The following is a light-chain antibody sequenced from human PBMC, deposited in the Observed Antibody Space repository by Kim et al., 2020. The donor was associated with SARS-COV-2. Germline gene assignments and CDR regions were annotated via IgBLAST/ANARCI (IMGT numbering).Light chain of an antibody. CDR2: DAS. CDR1: QDIGSDF. Sequence: LSPGEGATLSCRASQDIGSDFLAWYQQKPGQAPRLLIYDASSRATGIPDRFSGSGSGTGFTLTITGLEPEDFAVYYCQQYDSSPYTFGQGTKLEIK. V-gene: IGKV3-20*01. CDR3: QQYDSSPYT. J-gene: IGKJ2*01.